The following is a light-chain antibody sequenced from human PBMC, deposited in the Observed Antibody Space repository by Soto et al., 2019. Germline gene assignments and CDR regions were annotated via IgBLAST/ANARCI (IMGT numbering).Light chain of an antibody. CDR2: EVY. Sequence: QSALTQPASVSGSPGQSITFSCTGTSNDIGGYNYVSWFQHHPDKAPKLIIYEVYDRPSGVSNRFSGSKSGNTASLTISGLQPEDEADYYCSSYTTNPTRVFGGGTKVTVL. J-gene: IGLJ3*02. V-gene: IGLV2-14*01. CDR1: SNDIGGYNY. CDR3: SSYTTNPTRV.